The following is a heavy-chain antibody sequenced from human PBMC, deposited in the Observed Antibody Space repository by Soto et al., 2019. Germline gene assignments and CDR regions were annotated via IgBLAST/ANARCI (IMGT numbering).Heavy chain of an antibody. D-gene: IGHD4-17*01. J-gene: IGHJ6*02. V-gene: IGHV3-30*18. CDR2: ISYDGSNK. CDR1: GFTCSSYG. CDR3: AKASPLRIYGMDV. Sequence: SLRLSCAASGFTCSSYGMHWVRQAPGKGLEWVAVISYDGSNKYYADFVKGRFTISRDNSKNTLYLQMNSLRAEDTAVYYCAKASPLRIYGMDVWGQGTTVTVSS.